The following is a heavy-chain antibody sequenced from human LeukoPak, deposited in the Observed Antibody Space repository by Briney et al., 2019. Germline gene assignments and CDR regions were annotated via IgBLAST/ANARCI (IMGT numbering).Heavy chain of an antibody. CDR2: IKQDGSEK. J-gene: IGHJ5*02. D-gene: IGHD2-15*01. Sequence: PGGSLGLSCAASGFTFSSYAMSWVRQAPGKGLEWVANIKQDGSEKYYVDSVKGRFTISRDNAKNSLYLQMNSLRAEDTAVYSCARGADGVSSNSRGWFDPWGQGTLVTVSS. CDR1: GFTFSSYA. CDR3: ARGADGVSSNSRGWFDP. V-gene: IGHV3-7*01.